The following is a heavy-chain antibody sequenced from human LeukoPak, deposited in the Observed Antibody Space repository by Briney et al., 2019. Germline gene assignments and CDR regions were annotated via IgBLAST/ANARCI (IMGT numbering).Heavy chain of an antibody. D-gene: IGHD2-15*01. J-gene: IGHJ6*04. CDR3: ARAPVVVATTHYYYYGMDV. V-gene: IGHV3-74*01. CDR2: INSDGSST. Sequence: GGSLGLSCAASGFTFSSYWMHWVRQAPGKGLVWVSRINSDGSSTSYADSVKGRFTISRDNAKNTLYLQMNSQRAEDTAVYYCARAPVVVATTHYYYYGMDVWGKGTTVTVSS. CDR1: GFTFSSYW.